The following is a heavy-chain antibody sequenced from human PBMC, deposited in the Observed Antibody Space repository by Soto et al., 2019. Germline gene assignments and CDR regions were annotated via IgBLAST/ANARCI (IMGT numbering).Heavy chain of an antibody. CDR3: ARAEGTYTWSSEFDY. CDR2: IYYSGST. Sequence: SETLSLTCTVSGGSISSYYWSWIRQPPGKGLEWIGTIYYSGSTYYNPSLKSRATMSVXXXXXXFXLXLXXXTAAXTAVYYCARAEGTYTWSSEFDYWGQGTLVTVSS. D-gene: IGHD3-16*01. V-gene: IGHV4-59*04. J-gene: IGHJ4*02. CDR1: GGSISSYY.